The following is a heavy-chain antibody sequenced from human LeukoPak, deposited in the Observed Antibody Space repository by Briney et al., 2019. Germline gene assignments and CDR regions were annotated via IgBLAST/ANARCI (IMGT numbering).Heavy chain of an antibody. CDR2: INPNSGGT. J-gene: IGHJ6*03. Sequence: ASVKVSCKASGYTFTGYYIHWVRQAPGQGLEWMGWINPNSGGTNYAQKFQGRVTMTRHTPMSTAYMELSGLRSQDTAVYYCAKNYYDYVWGGEAYYYYYMDVWGKGTTVTVSS. CDR3: AKNYYDYVWGGEAYYYYYMDV. CDR1: GYTFTGYY. D-gene: IGHD3-16*01. V-gene: IGHV1-2*02.